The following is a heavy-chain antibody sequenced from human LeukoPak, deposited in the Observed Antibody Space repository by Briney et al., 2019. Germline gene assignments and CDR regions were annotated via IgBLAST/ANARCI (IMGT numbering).Heavy chain of an antibody. CDR3: TGVYSSSNYY. D-gene: IGHD6-13*01. J-gene: IGHJ4*02. CDR1: GVSISSSSYH. Sequence: PSETLSLTCSVSGVSISSSSYHWGWIRQPPGKGLEWIGSIYYSGSTYYNLSLRGRVSISVDTSKNQFSLKLSSVTAADTAVYYCTGVYSSSNYYWGQGTLVTVSS. V-gene: IGHV4-39*01. CDR2: IYYSGST.